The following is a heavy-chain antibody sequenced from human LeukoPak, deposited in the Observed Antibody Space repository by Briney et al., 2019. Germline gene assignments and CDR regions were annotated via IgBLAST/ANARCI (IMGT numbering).Heavy chain of an antibody. J-gene: IGHJ4*02. CDR1: GFTFSSDW. V-gene: IGHV3-7*01. D-gene: IGHD6-19*01. CDR3: AREIAVAGNF. CDR2: IKQDGSEK. Sequence: GGSLRLSCAASGFTFSSDWMSWVRQAPGKGLEWVAYIKQDGSEKYYVDSVKGRFTISRDNAKNSLYLQMNSLRAEDTAVYYCAREIAVAGNFGGQGTLVTVSS.